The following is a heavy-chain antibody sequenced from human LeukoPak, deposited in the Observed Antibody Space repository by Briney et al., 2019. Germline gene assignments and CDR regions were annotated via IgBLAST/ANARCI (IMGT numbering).Heavy chain of an antibody. D-gene: IGHD3-22*01. Sequence: GGSLRLSCAASGFIVSNNYMSWVRQAPGKGLEWVSVIYSGGSTYYADSVKGRFTISRDNSKNTLYLQMNSLRAEDTAVYYCARDVPDYYDSSGYLPGAFDIWGQGTMVTVSS. CDR1: GFIVSNNY. CDR3: ARDVPDYYDSSGYLPGAFDI. CDR2: IYSGGST. J-gene: IGHJ3*02. V-gene: IGHV3-53*01.